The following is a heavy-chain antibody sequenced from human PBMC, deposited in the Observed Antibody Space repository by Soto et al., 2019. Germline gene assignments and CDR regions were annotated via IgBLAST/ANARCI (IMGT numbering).Heavy chain of an antibody. J-gene: IGHJ5*02. V-gene: IGHV1-3*01. CDR1: GYTFTSHA. CDR3: AKDGGREGYFGNWFDP. Sequence: GASVKVSCKASGYTFTSHAMHWVRQAPGQRLEWMGWINSANGNTKYSQKFQGRATITRDTSASTAYMELSSLRSDDTAVYYCAKDGGREGYFGNWFDPWGQGTLVTVSS. D-gene: IGHD2-15*01. CDR2: INSANGNT.